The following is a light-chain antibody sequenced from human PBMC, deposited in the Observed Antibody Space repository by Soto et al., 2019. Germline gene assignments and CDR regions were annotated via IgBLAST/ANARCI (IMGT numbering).Light chain of an antibody. V-gene: IGKV3-15*01. Sequence: EIVMTQSPSTLSVSPGERATISCRASQSVSSNLAWYQQKPGQAPRLLIYGASTWDSGIPARFSGSGSGTEFTLTISSLQSEDFAAYYCQQYNSWPSLTFGGGTKVEIK. J-gene: IGKJ4*01. CDR3: QQYNSWPSLT. CDR2: GAS. CDR1: QSVSSN.